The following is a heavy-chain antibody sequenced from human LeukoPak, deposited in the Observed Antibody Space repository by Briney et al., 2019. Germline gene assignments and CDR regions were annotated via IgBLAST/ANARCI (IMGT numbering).Heavy chain of an antibody. Sequence: PGGSLRLSCAASGFTFSSYGMVWVRQAPGKGLEWVAFIRYDGSNKYYADSVKGRFTISRDNSKNTPYLQMNSLRAEDTAVYYCAKYCSSTSCHGAFDYWGQGTLVTVSS. CDR1: GFTFSSYG. CDR2: IRYDGSNK. J-gene: IGHJ4*02. CDR3: AKYCSSTSCHGAFDY. V-gene: IGHV3-30*02. D-gene: IGHD2-2*01.